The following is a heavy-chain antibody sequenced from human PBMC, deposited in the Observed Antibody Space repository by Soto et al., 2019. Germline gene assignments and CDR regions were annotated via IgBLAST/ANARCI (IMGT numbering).Heavy chain of an antibody. CDR2: ISSSGSTI. J-gene: IGHJ3*02. Sequence: PGGSLRLSCAASGFTFSSYEMNWVRQAPGKGLEWVSYISSSGSTIYYADSVKGRFTISRDNAKNSLYLQMNSLRAEDTAVYYCAREIRFLETGGDAFDIWGQGTMVTVSS. V-gene: IGHV3-48*03. CDR1: GFTFSSYE. D-gene: IGHD3-3*01. CDR3: AREIRFLETGGDAFDI.